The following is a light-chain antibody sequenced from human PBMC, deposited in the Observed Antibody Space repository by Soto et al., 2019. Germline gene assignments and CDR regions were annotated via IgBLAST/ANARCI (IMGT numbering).Light chain of an antibody. Sequence: EIVMTQSPATLSVSPGERATLSCRASQSVSSNLAWYQQKPCQAPRLLIYGASTRATGIPARFSGSGSGTEFTLTSSSLPAEYFAVYSCQQYNSWPYTFGQGTKLEIK. CDR2: GAS. CDR1: QSVSSN. CDR3: QQYNSWPYT. J-gene: IGKJ2*01. V-gene: IGKV3-15*01.